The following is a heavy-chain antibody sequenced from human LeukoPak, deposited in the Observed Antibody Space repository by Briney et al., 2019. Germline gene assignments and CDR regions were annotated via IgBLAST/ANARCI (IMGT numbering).Heavy chain of an antibody. Sequence: GGSLRLSCAASGFTFSSYAMSWVRQAPGKGLEWVSAISGSGGSTYYADSVKGRFTISRDNSKNTLFLQMNSLRAEDTAVYYCAKDLHYGSGSYYNVNYYGMDVWGQGTTVTVSS. CDR2: ISGSGGST. D-gene: IGHD3-10*01. CDR3: AKDLHYGSGSYYNVNYYGMDV. CDR1: GFTFSSYA. V-gene: IGHV3-23*01. J-gene: IGHJ6*02.